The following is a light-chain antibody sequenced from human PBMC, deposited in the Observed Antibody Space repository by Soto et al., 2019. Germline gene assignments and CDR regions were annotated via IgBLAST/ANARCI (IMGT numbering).Light chain of an antibody. J-gene: IGLJ1*01. CDR2: DNN. CDR3: GACDSSLSSHNYV. V-gene: IGLV1-51*01. CDR1: TSNIGDKY. Sequence: QSVLTQPPSVSAAPGQRVTISCSGSTSNIGDKYISWYQHLPGTAPKVLIYDNNKRPPGIPDRFSGSNSGSSATLAITGLQTGDEAVYFCGACDSSLSSHNYVFGTGTKGTVL.